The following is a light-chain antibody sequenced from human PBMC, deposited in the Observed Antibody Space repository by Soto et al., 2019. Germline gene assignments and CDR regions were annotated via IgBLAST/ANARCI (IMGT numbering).Light chain of an antibody. CDR2: GDN. CDR3: QSYDNSLNHVV. J-gene: IGLJ2*01. V-gene: IGLV1-40*01. CDR1: SSNIGSFYD. Sequence: QSVLTQPPSVSGAPGQRVTIPCTGSSSNIGSFYDVHWYQQLPGTVPKLLIYGDNNRPSGVPDRFSGSKSGTAASLAITGLQAEDEADYYCQSYDNSLNHVVFGGRTKLTVL.